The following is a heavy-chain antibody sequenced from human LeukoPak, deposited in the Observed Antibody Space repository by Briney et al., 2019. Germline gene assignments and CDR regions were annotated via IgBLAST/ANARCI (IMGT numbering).Heavy chain of an antibody. J-gene: IGHJ4*02. CDR3: AKGPMGATRTPFDY. CDR1: GFAFSNYA. CDR2: ISGSGGTT. D-gene: IGHD1-26*01. Sequence: PGGSLRLSCVASGFAFSNYAMTWVRQAPGKGLEWLSGISGSGGTTYYADSVKGRFTISRDNSKNTLYLQMNSLRAEDTAVYYCAKGPMGATRTPFDYWGQGTLVTVSS. V-gene: IGHV3-23*01.